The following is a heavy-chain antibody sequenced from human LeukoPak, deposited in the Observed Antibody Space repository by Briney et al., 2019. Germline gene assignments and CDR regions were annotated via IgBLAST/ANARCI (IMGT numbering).Heavy chain of an antibody. D-gene: IGHD2-21*02. Sequence: SATLSLTCSVSGGAVTSFYWSWIRQSPGEGLEWIGYFYYSGSTKYNPSLKSRVTMSGDTSKNQLSLKLRSVTAADTAMYYCARHRFASAVILDYWGQGDPVTVSS. CDR2: FYYSGST. J-gene: IGHJ4*02. V-gene: IGHV4-59*08. CDR3: ARHRFASAVILDY. CDR1: GGAVTSFY.